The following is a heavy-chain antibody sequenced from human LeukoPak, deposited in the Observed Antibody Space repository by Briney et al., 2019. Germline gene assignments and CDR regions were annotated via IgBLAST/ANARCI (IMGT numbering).Heavy chain of an antibody. V-gene: IGHV3-48*02. J-gene: IGHJ4*02. CDR1: GFTFSNYN. CDR2: ISTGSST. D-gene: IGHD6-19*01. Sequence: GGSLRLSCAASGFTFSNYNMNWVRQAPGQGLEWVSYISTGSSTFYADSVKGRFTISRDNGKNSLYLQMNSLRDEDTAVYYCARVSSSGWYERSEYFDYWGQGTLVTVSS. CDR3: ARVSSSGWYERSEYFDY.